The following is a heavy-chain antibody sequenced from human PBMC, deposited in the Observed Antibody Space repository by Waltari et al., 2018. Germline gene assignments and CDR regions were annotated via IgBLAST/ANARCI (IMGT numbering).Heavy chain of an antibody. CDR2: MNPNSGNT. J-gene: IGHJ6*03. D-gene: IGHD4-17*01. CDR3: AREMTTVTSWAYYYYMDV. Sequence: QVQLVQSGAEVKKPGASVKVSCKVSGYTLTELSMHWVRQAPGKGLEWMGWMNPNSGNTGYAQKFQGRVTMTRNTSISTAYMELSSLRSEDTAVYYCAREMTTVTSWAYYYYMDVWGKGTTVTVSS. V-gene: IGHV1-8*01. CDR1: GYTLTELS.